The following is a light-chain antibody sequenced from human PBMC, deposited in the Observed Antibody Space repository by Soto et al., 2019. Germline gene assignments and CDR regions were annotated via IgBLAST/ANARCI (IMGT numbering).Light chain of an antibody. CDR1: QTVSSSY. Sequence: EIVLTQSPDTLSLSPGERATLSCRASQTVSSSYLAWYQQKPGQTPRLLIYGASSRATGIPDRFSGSGSGTDFTLTISRLEPEDFAVYYCQQYGTSLLWTFGQGTKVEIK. J-gene: IGKJ1*01. V-gene: IGKV3-20*01. CDR2: GAS. CDR3: QQYGTSLLWT.